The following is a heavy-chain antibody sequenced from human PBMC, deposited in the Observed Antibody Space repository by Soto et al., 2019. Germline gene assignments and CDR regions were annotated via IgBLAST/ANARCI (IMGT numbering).Heavy chain of an antibody. D-gene: IGHD6-19*01. CDR1: GFTFSSYA. CDR2: ISGSGGST. J-gene: IGHJ4*02. V-gene: IGHV3-23*01. CDR3: AKDQDGGWTDY. Sequence: VGSLRLSCAASGFTFSSYAMSWVRQARGKGLEWVSAISGSGGSTYYADSVKGRFTISRDNSKNTLYLQMNSLRAEDTAVYYCAKDQDGGWTDYWGQGTLVTVSS.